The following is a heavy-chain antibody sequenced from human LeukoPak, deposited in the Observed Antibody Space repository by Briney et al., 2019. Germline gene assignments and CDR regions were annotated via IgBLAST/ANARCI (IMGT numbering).Heavy chain of an antibody. CDR1: GFTFSSYG. D-gene: IGHD5-18*01. J-gene: IGHJ4*02. CDR2: IRYDGSNK. CDR3: AKGPGYSYGHHFDY. V-gene: IGHV3-30*02. Sequence: PGGSLRLSCAASGFTFSSYGMHWVRQAPGKGLEWVAFIRYDGSNKYYADSVKGRFTISRDNSKNTLYLQMNSLRAEDTAVYYCAKGPGYSYGHHFDYWRQGTLVTVSS.